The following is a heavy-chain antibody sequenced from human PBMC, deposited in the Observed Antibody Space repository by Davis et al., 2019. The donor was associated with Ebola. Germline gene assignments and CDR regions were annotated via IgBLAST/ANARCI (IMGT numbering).Heavy chain of an antibody. D-gene: IGHD3-10*01. Sequence: GGSLRLSCAASGFTFSHYGMHWVRQAPGKGLEWVSVISYDGSDKYYADSVKGRFTISRDNAKNSLYLQMNSLRAEDTAVYYCARGAFETYYYGSGTQARYYYYGMDVWGQGTTVTVSS. V-gene: IGHV3-30*03. J-gene: IGHJ6*02. CDR2: ISYDGSDK. CDR3: ARGAFETYYYGSGTQARYYYYGMDV. CDR1: GFTFSHYG.